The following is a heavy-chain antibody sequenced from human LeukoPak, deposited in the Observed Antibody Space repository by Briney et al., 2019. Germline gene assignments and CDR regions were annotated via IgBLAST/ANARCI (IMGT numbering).Heavy chain of an antibody. CDR2: IYPGDSDT. CDR3: ATSVPAAILGFDP. D-gene: IGHD2-2*02. Sequence: GESLKISCKGSGYSFTSYWIGWVRQMPGKGLEWMGIIYPGDSDTRYSPSFQGQVTISADKSISTAYLQWSSLKASDTAMYYCATSVPAAILGFDPWGQGTLATVSS. J-gene: IGHJ5*02. CDR1: GYSFTSYW. V-gene: IGHV5-51*01.